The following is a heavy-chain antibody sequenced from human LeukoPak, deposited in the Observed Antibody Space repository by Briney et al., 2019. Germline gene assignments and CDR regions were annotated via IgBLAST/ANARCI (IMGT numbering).Heavy chain of an antibody. D-gene: IGHD2-21*02. J-gene: IGHJ4*02. CDR3: AKDLPTKCRGDCPSDY. CDR1: GFTFSGSA. V-gene: IGHV3-73*01. Sequence: GGSLRLSCAASGFTFSGSAIHWVRQASGKGLEWVGRIRSKANSYATTYAASVKGRFTISRDDSKNTAYLQMNSLRVEDTAVYYCAKDLPTKCRGDCPSDYWGQGTLVTVSS. CDR2: IRSKANSYAT.